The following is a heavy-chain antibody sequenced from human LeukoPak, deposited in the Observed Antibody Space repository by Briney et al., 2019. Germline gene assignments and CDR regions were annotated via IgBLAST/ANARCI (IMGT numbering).Heavy chain of an antibody. CDR3: ARDRGRAPIDP. D-gene: IGHD3-10*01. CDR2: ISAYNGNT. V-gene: IGHV1-18*01. CDR1: GYTFSTNG. Sequence: GASVKVSCKASGYTFSTNGISCVRQAPGQGLEWMGWISAYNGNTNYAQKLQGRVTMTTDTSTSTAYMELRSLRSDDTAVYYCARDRGRAPIDPWGQGTMVTVSS. J-gene: IGHJ5*02.